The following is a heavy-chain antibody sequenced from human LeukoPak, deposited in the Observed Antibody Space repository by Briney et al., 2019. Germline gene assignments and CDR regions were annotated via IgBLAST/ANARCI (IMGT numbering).Heavy chain of an antibody. D-gene: IGHD3-10*01. Sequence: PSETLSLTCTVSGGSISSSSYYWGWIRQPPGKGLEWIGSIYYSGSTYYNPSLKSRVTISVDMSKNQFSLKLSSVTAADTAVYYCARDSHYGSGSYQSLDAFDIWGQGTMVTVSS. J-gene: IGHJ3*02. CDR1: GGSISSSSYY. CDR2: IYYSGST. V-gene: IGHV4-39*07. CDR3: ARDSHYGSGSYQSLDAFDI.